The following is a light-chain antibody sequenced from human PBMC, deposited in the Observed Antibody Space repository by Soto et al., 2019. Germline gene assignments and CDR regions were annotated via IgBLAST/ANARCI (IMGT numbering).Light chain of an antibody. Sequence: QSVLTQPASVSGSPGQSITISCTGTSSDLGSYKFVSWYQHHPGKAPKLMIYEGSKRPSGVSNRFSGSKSGNTASLTISGPQAEDDADYYCCSYAGSSTLIFGGGTKLTVL. J-gene: IGLJ2*01. CDR3: CSYAGSSTLI. CDR2: EGS. V-gene: IGLV2-23*01. CDR1: SSDLGSYKF.